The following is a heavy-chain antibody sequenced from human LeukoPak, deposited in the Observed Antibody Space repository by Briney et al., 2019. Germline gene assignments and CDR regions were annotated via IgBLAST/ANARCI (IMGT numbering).Heavy chain of an antibody. J-gene: IGHJ5*02. V-gene: IGHV4-34*01. CDR1: GVSLSGYY. CDR2: INHSGST. D-gene: IGHD6-19*01. CDR3: ATTYSSGHNWFDP. Sequence: SETLSLTCAVSGVSLSGYYWGWIRQTPGKGLEWIGEINHSGSTNYNPSLKSRVTISVDTSKNQFSLKLSSVTAADTAVYYCATTYSSGHNWFDPWGQGTLVTVSS.